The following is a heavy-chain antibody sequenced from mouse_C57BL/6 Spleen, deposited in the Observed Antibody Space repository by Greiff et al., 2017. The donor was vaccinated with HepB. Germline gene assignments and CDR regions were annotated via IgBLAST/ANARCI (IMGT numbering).Heavy chain of an antibody. CDR1: GFTFSDYG. Sequence: DVQLVESGGGLVKPGGSLKLSCAASGFTFSDYGMHWVRQAPRKGPEWVAFISNLAYSIYYADTVTGRFTISRENAKNTLYLEMSSLRSEDTAMYYCARQDGNYVWYAMDYWGQGTSVTVSS. D-gene: IGHD2-1*01. CDR2: ISNLAYSI. CDR3: ARQDGNYVWYAMDY. J-gene: IGHJ4*01. V-gene: IGHV5-15*01.